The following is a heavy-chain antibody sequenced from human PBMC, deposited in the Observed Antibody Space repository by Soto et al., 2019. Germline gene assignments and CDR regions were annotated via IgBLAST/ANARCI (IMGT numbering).Heavy chain of an antibody. J-gene: IGHJ6*02. CDR1: GFTFSSYG. CDR3: ARDRDKSGYYYYGMDV. D-gene: IGHD3-3*01. Sequence: QVQLVESGGGVVQPGRSLRLSCAASGFTFSSYGMHWVRQAPGKGLEWVAVIWYDGSNKYYADSMKGRFTISRDNSKNTLYLQMNSLRAEDTAVYYCARDRDKSGYYYYGMDVWGQGTKVTVSS. CDR2: IWYDGSNK. V-gene: IGHV3-33*01.